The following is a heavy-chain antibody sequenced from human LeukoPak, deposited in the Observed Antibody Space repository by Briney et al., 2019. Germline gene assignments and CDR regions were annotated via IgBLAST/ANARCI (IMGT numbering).Heavy chain of an antibody. V-gene: IGHV4-38-2*01. CDR2: IYPSGIT. D-gene: IGHD5-18*01. J-gene: IGHJ3*02. CDR3: ARTEGGYSYGSAFDI. CDR1: DYSISSGYY. Sequence: SETLSLTCAVSDYSISSGYYWGWIRQPPGKGLEWLGSIYPSGITYYNPSLKSRVTISVDTSKNQFSLKLTSVTAADTAVYYCARTEGGYSYGSAFDIWGQGTMVTVSS.